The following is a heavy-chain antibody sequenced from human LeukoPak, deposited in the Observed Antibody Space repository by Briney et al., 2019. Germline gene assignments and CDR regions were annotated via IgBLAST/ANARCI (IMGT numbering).Heavy chain of an antibody. Sequence: PGGSLRLSCAASGFTFSSYAMSWVRQAPGKGLEWVSAISGSGGSTYYADSVRGRFTISRDNSKNTLYLQMNSLRAEDTAVYYCAKAAVYYDFWSGYFWGQGTLVTVSS. CDR1: GFTFSSYA. D-gene: IGHD3-3*01. V-gene: IGHV3-23*01. CDR2: ISGSGGST. J-gene: IGHJ4*02. CDR3: AKAAVYYDFWSGYF.